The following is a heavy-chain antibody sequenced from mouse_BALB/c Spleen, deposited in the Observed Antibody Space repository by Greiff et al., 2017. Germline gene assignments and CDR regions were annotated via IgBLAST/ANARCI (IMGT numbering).Heavy chain of an antibody. V-gene: IGHV14-1*02. Sequence: EVQLQQSGAELVRPGALVKLSCKASGFTIKDYYMHWVKQRPEQGLEWIGWIDPENGNTIYDPKFQGKASITADTSSNTAYLQLSSLTSEDTAVYYCARRGITTATRAMDYWGQGTSVTVSS. CDR1: GFTIKDYY. CDR2: IDPENGNT. CDR3: ARRGITTATRAMDY. J-gene: IGHJ4*01. D-gene: IGHD1-2*01.